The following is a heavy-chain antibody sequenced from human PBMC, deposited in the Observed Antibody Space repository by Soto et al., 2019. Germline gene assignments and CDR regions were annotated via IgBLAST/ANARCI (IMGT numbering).Heavy chain of an antibody. CDR1: GGTFSSYA. Sequence: SVKVSCKASGGTFSSYAISWVRQAPGQGLEWMGWIIPIFGTTNYAQKFQGRVTITADASTSTAYMELRSLRSDDTAVYYCARDFSGSYGINFDYWGQGTLVTVSS. CDR2: IIPIFGTT. CDR3: ARDFSGSYGINFDY. V-gene: IGHV1-69*13. D-gene: IGHD1-26*01. J-gene: IGHJ4*02.